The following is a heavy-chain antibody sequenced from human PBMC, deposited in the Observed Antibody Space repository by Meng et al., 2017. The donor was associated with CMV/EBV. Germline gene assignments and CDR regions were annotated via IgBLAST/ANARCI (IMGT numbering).Heavy chain of an antibody. J-gene: IGHJ6*02. V-gene: IGHV3-20*04. CDR3: ARDRDIVATVNYYYYGMDV. CDR2: INWNGGST. CDR1: GFTFDYHA. D-gene: IGHD5-12*01. Sequence: GGSLRLSCTASGFTFDYHALHWVRQAAGKGLEWVSGINWNGGSTGYADSVKGRFTISRDNAKNSLYLQMNSLRAEDTALYYCARDRDIVATVNYYYYGMDVWGQGTTVTVSS.